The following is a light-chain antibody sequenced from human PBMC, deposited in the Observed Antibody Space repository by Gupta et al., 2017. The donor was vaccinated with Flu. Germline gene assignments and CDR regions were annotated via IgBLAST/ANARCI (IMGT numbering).Light chain of an antibody. V-gene: IGKV1-5*03. CDR3: LHDRFPYT. CDR2: KAS. J-gene: IGKJ2*01. Sequence: DIQMTQSPSTLSASVGDRLTITCRASQSISDWLAWYQQKPGKAPKLLIYKASKLQDGVPPRFSGSGSGTEFTLTSSSLQPDDFATYYCLHDRFPYTFGQGTKVEIK. CDR1: QSISDW.